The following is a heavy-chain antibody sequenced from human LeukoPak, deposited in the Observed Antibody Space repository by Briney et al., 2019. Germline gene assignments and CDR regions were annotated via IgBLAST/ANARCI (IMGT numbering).Heavy chain of an antibody. D-gene: IGHD6-6*01. CDR3: ARLVRFSSGYFDY. CDR2: IYYSGST. Sequence: SETLSLTCTVSGGSISSYYWSWIRQPPGKGLEWIGYIYYSGSTNYNPSLKSRVTISVDTSKNQFSLNLSSVTAADTAVYYCARLVRFSSGYFDYWGQGTLVTVSS. V-gene: IGHV4-59*01. J-gene: IGHJ4*02. CDR1: GGSISSYY.